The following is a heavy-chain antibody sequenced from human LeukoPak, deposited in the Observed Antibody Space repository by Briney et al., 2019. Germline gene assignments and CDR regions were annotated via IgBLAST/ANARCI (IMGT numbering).Heavy chain of an antibody. CDR1: GFTFDDYA. D-gene: IGHD6-6*01. CDR2: ISGDGGST. CDR3: ARRIAAAHLFFDY. V-gene: IGHV3-43*02. Sequence: GGSLGLSCAASGFTFDDYAMHWVRQAPGKGLEWVSLISGDGGSTYYADSVKGRFTISRDNAKNSLYLQMNSLRAEDTALYYCARRIAAAHLFFDYWGQGTLVTVSS. J-gene: IGHJ4*02.